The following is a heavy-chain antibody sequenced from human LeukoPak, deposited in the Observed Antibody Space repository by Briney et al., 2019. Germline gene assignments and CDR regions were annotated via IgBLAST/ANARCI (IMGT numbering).Heavy chain of an antibody. CDR2: IKQDGSEK. CDR3: ATLVVVPAAIGGSGFDP. CDR1: GFTFSRYW. Sequence: GGSLRLSCAASGFTFSRYWMSWVRQAPGKGLEWVANIKQDGSEKYYVDSVKGRFTISRDNAKNSLYLQMNSLRAEDTAVYYCATLVVVPAAIGGSGFDPWGQGTLVTVSS. J-gene: IGHJ5*02. D-gene: IGHD2-2*01. V-gene: IGHV3-7*03.